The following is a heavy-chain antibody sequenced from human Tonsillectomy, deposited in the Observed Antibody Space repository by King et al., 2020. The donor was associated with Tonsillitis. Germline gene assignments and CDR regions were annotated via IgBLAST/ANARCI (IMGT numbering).Heavy chain of an antibody. CDR1: GFTFSSYA. J-gene: IGHJ4*02. Sequence: VQLVESGGGVVQPGRSLRLSCAASGFTFSSYAMHWVRQAPGKGLEWVAVISYDGSNKYYADSVKGRFTISRDNSKNTLYLQMNSLRAEDTAVYYCARDRSYGDYDPFDYWGQGTLVTVSS. CDR2: ISYDGSNK. CDR3: ARDRSYGDYDPFDY. V-gene: IGHV3-30*04. D-gene: IGHD4-17*01.